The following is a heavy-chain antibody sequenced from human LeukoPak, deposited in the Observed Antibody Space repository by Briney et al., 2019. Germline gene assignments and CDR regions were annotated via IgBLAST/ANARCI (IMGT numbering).Heavy chain of an antibody. CDR1: GYTFTDYY. D-gene: IGHD6-13*01. V-gene: IGHV1-2*02. CDR2: INPNSGDT. J-gene: IGHJ4*02. Sequence: ASVKVSCKASGYTFTDYYMHWVRQAPGQGLEWMGWINPNSGDTKYAQKFQGRVTLTRDTSISTAYMELSRLRSDDTAVYYCARDLVTAAALDYRGQGTLVTVSS. CDR3: ARDLVTAAALDY.